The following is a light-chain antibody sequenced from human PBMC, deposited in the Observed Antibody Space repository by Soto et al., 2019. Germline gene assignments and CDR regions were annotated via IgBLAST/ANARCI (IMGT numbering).Light chain of an antibody. CDR2: TNN. V-gene: IGLV1-44*01. CDR1: TSDIGTNG. J-gene: IGLJ1*01. Sequence: QSVPTQPPSASGTPGQIVTVSCSGSTSDIGTNGVNWFQHLPGTAPRLLIYTNNQRPSGVPDRFSGSKSGTSASLAISGLQSEDEATYYCATWHDSFYVFGTGTKLTVL. CDR3: ATWHDSFYV.